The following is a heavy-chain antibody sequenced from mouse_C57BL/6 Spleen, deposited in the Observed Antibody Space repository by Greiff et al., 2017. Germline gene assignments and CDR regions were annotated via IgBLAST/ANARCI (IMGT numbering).Heavy chain of an antibody. CDR2: ISYDGSN. D-gene: IGHD2-4*01. CDR1: GYSITSGYY. V-gene: IGHV3-6*01. J-gene: IGHJ3*01. Sequence: EVQVVESGPGLVKPSQSLSLTCSVTGYSITSGYYWNWIRQFPGNKLEWMGYISYDGSNNYNPSLKNRISITRDTSKNQFFLKLNSVTTEDTATYYCAREGLRPWFAYWGQGTLVTVSA. CDR3: AREGLRPWFAY.